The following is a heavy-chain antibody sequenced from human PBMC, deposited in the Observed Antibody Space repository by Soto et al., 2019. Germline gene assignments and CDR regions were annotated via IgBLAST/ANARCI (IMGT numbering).Heavy chain of an antibody. CDR3: ARGIWGGRAHKTYYGMDV. CDR1: GYTFTGYY. V-gene: IGHV1-2*04. D-gene: IGHD3-16*01. Sequence: ASVKVSCKASGYTFTGYYMHWVRQAPGQGLEWMGWINPNSGGTNYAQKFQGWVTMTRDTSISTAYMELSRLRSDDTAVYYCARGIWGGRAHKTYYGMDVWGQWTTVTVSS. J-gene: IGHJ6*02. CDR2: INPNSGGT.